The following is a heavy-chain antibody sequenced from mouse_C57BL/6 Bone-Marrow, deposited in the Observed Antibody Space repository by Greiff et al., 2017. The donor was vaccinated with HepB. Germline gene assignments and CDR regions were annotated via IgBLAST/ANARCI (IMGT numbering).Heavy chain of an antibody. D-gene: IGHD3-1*01. Sequence: VQLQQSGPELVKPGASVKISCKASGYTFTDYYMNWVKQSHGKSLEWIGDINPNNGGTSYNQKFKGKATLTVDKSSSTAYMELRSLTSEDSAVYYWARSLRCRGYSVAYWGQGTLVTVSA. V-gene: IGHV1-26*01. CDR2: INPNNGGT. CDR3: ARSLRCRGYSVAY. J-gene: IGHJ3*01. CDR1: GYTFTDYY.